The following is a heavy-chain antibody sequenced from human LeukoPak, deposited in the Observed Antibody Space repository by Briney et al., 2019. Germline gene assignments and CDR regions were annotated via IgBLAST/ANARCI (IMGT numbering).Heavy chain of an antibody. CDR3: ASRGGSSSWYRY. J-gene: IGHJ4*02. V-gene: IGHV4-59*08. CDR1: GGSISSYY. CDR2: IYYSGST. D-gene: IGHD6-13*01. Sequence: PSETLSLTCTVSGGSISSYYWSWIRQPPGKGLEWIGYIYYSGSTNYNPSLKSRVTISVDTSKNQFSLKLSSVTAAGTAVYYCASRGGSSSWYRYWGQGTLVTVSS.